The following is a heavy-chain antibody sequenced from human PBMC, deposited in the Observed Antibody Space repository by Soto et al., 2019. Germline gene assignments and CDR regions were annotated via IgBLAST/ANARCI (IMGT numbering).Heavy chain of an antibody. J-gene: IGHJ4*02. V-gene: IGHV4-59*01. CDR3: ARDQTRLNYGIDY. CDR1: GGSISSYY. Sequence: SETLSLTCTVSGGSISSYYWSWIRQPPGKGLEWIGYIYYSGSTNYNPSLKSRVTISVDTSKNQFSLKLSSVTAADTAVYYCARDQTRLNYGIDYWGQGTLVTVSS. D-gene: IGHD4-17*01. CDR2: IYYSGST.